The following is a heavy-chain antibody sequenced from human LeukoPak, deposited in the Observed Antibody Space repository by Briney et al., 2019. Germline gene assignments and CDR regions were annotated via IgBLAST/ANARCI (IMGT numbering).Heavy chain of an antibody. CDR1: GFTFSDYY. D-gene: IGHD2-2*01. J-gene: IGHJ3*02. Sequence: GGSLRLSCAASGFTFSDYYMSWIRQAPGKRLEWVSYISSSGTTIYYADSVRGRFTFSRDNAKNSLYLQMNSLRAEDTAVYYCARDACSSTRCYEDAFDIWGQGTMVTVSS. CDR3: ARDACSSTRCYEDAFDI. CDR2: ISSSGTTI. V-gene: IGHV3-11*01.